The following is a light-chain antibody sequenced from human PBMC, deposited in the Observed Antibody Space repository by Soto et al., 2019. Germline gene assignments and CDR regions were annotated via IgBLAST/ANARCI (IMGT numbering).Light chain of an antibody. CDR2: GAS. CDR3: QQYTTWPLT. CDR1: QSVRSN. V-gene: IGKV3-15*01. J-gene: IGKJ4*01. Sequence: EIVMTQSTATLSVSPGDRVTLYCRASQSVRSNLAWYQQKPGQAPRLLIHGASTRATGVPDGFSGSGFGTEFTLTISSLQSEDFAAYYCQQYTTWPLTFGGGTKVEVK.